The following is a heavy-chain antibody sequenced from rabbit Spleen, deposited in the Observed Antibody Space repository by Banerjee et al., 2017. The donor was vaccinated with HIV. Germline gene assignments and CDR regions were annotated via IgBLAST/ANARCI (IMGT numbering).Heavy chain of an antibody. CDR2: IYAGSSGST. J-gene: IGHJ4*01. D-gene: IGHD7-1*01. CDR3: GRSSNAGYAGYGYGSNL. Sequence: QEQLVESGGGLVKPGASLTLTCKASGVSFSGDSYMCWVRQAPGRGLEWIASIYAGSSGSTYSATWAKGRFTISKTSSTTVTLQMTSLTAADTATYFCGRSSNAGYAGYGYGSNLWGQGTLVTVS. V-gene: IGHV1S45*01. CDR1: GVSFSGDSY.